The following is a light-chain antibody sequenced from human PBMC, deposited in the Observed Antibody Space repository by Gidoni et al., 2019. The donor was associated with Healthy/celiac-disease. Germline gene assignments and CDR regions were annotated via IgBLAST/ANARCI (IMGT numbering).Light chain of an antibody. CDR2: GAS. CDR3: QQYGSSPT. Sequence: EIVLTQSPGTLSLSPGERATLSCRASQSVRSRYLAWYQQKPGQAPRLLIYGASSRATGIPDRFSGSGSGTDFTLTISRLEPEDFAVYYCQQYGSSPTFGGGTKVEIK. CDR1: QSVRSRY. J-gene: IGKJ4*01. V-gene: IGKV3-20*01.